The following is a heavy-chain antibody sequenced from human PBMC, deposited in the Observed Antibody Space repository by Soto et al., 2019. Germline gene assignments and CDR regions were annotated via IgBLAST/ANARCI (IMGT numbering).Heavy chain of an antibody. CDR2: ISGSGGST. V-gene: IGHV3-23*01. CDR1: GFTFSSYA. CDR3: AKAPYDYIWGSYRPSYYYYYMDV. J-gene: IGHJ6*03. D-gene: IGHD3-16*02. Sequence: PGGSLGLSCAASGFTFSSYAMSWVRQAPGKGLEWVSAISGSGGSTYYADSVKGRFTISRDNSKNTLYLQMNSLRAEDTAVYYCAKAPYDYIWGSYRPSYYYYYMDVWGKGTTVTVSS.